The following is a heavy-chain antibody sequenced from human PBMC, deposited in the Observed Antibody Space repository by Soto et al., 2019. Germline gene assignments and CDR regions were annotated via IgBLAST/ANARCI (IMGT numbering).Heavy chain of an antibody. CDR3: ARDRPFEYSSSNWFDP. CDR1: GGTFSSYA. D-gene: IGHD6-6*01. Sequence: VASVKVSCKASGGTFSSYAISWVRQAPGQGLEWMGGIIPIFGTANYAQKFQGRVTITADESTSTAYMELSSLRSEDTAVYYCARDRPFEYSSSNWFDPWGQGTLVTVSS. J-gene: IGHJ5*02. V-gene: IGHV1-69*13. CDR2: IIPIFGTA.